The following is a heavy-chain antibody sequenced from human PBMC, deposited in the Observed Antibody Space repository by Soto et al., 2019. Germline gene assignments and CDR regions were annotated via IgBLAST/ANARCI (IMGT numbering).Heavy chain of an antibody. CDR1: GGSISSGGYY. Sequence: PSETLSLTCTVSGGSISSGGYYWSWIRQHPGKGLEWIGYIYYSGSTYYNPSLKSRVTISVDTSKNQFSLKLSSVTAADTAVYYCARALYGSGSYYKAMGYGMDVWGQGTTVTVSS. CDR2: IYYSGST. J-gene: IGHJ6*02. D-gene: IGHD3-10*01. CDR3: ARALYGSGSYYKAMGYGMDV. V-gene: IGHV4-31*03.